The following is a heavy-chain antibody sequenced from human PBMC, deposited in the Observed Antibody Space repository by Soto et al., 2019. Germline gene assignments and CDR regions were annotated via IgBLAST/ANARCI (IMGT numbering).Heavy chain of an antibody. V-gene: IGHV3-23*01. Sequence: KGLEWVSAISGSGGSTYYADSVKGRFTISRDNSKNTLYMQMNSLRAEDTAVYYWEKDYGIRAGPPVSASWLKRSFDL. D-gene: IGHD6-13*01. J-gene: IGHJ2*01. CDR3: EKDYGIRAGPPVSASWLKRSFDL. CDR2: ISGSGGST.